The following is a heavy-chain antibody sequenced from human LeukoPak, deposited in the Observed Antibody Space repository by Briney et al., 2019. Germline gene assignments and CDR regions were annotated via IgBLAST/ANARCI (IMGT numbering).Heavy chain of an antibody. CDR1: GGSISSYY. Sequence: ETLSLTCTVSGGSISSYYWSWIRQPPGKGLEWIGYIYYSGSTNYNPSLKSRVTISVDTSKNQFSLKLSSVTAADTAVYYCATFSGTLDAFDIWGQGTMVTVSS. D-gene: IGHD1-1*01. J-gene: IGHJ3*02. V-gene: IGHV4-59*08. CDR3: ATFSGTLDAFDI. CDR2: IYYSGST.